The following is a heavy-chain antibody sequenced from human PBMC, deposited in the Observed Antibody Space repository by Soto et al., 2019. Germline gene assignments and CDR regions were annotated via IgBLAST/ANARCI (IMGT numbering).Heavy chain of an antibody. J-gene: IGHJ4*02. CDR3: AKSVGLFWSGFPSDH. V-gene: IGHV5-51*01. CDR1: GYSFSNYW. D-gene: IGHD3-3*01. Sequence: ESLKISCQGSGYSFSNYWVGWVRQMPGKGLEWMGIIYPGDSGTRYNPSFQGQVTLSVDKSISTAYLQWSSLKDTAVYYCAKSVGLFWSGFPSDHWGQGVLVTVSS. CDR2: IYPGDSGT.